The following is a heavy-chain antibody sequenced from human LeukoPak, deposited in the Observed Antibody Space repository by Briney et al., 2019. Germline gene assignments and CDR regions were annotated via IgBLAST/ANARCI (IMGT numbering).Heavy chain of an antibody. CDR1: GFTFSSYA. D-gene: IGHD5-18*01. CDR2: ISGSGGST. CDR3: AKARNSPNWFDP. Sequence: PGGSLRLSCAASGFTFSSYAMSWVRQAPGKGLEWVSAISGSGGSTYYADSVKGRFTISRDNSKNTLYLQMNSRRAEDTAVYYCAKARNSPNWFDPWGQGTLVTVSS. J-gene: IGHJ5*02. V-gene: IGHV3-23*01.